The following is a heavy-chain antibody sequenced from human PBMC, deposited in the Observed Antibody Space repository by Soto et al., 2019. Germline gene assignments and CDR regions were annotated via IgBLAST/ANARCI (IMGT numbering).Heavy chain of an antibody. Sequence: AGGSLRLSCAASGFTFSSYAMSWVRQAPGKGLEWVSAISGSGGSTYYADSVKGRFTISRDNSKNTLYLQMNSLRAEDTAVYYCAKPTTGSGSYSSYAFDIWGQGTMVTVSS. CDR2: ISGSGGST. V-gene: IGHV3-23*01. D-gene: IGHD1-26*01. CDR1: GFTFSSYA. J-gene: IGHJ3*02. CDR3: AKPTTGSGSYSSYAFDI.